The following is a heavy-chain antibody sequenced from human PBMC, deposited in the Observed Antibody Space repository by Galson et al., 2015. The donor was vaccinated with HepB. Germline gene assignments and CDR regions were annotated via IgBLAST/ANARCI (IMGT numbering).Heavy chain of an antibody. Sequence: SLRLSCAASGFTFSSYWMHWVRQAPGKGLVWVSRINSDGSSTSYADSVKGRFTISRDNAKNTLYLQMNSLRAEDTAVYYCAREGVSLVVVALNIPGAFDPWGQGTLVTVSS. CDR3: AREGVSLVVVALNIPGAFDP. CDR2: INSDGSST. CDR1: GFTFSSYW. D-gene: IGHD2-15*01. V-gene: IGHV3-74*01. J-gene: IGHJ5*02.